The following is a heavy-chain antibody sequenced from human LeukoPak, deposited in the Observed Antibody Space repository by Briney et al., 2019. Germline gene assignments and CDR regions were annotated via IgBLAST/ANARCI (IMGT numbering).Heavy chain of an antibody. J-gene: IGHJ4*02. CDR3: ARIGLSDYYDSSGGSIGY. Sequence: SQTLSHTCTVSGGSLSSGDYYWSWVRQPPGRGLEWVGYIYYSGSTYYNPSLKSRVTISVDTSKNQFSLKLSSVTAADTAVYYCARIGLSDYYDSSGGSIGYWGQGTLVTVSS. V-gene: IGHV4-30-4*01. CDR2: IYYSGST. D-gene: IGHD3-22*01. CDR1: GGSLSSGDYY.